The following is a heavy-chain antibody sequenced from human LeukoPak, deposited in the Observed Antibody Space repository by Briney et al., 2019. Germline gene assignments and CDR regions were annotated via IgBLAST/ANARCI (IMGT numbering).Heavy chain of an antibody. V-gene: IGHV3-33*01. CDR3: ARGGFDETLPTSNCSSTSCYVGYFDY. CDR1: GFTFSSYG. D-gene: IGHD2-2*01. CDR2: IWYDGSNK. Sequence: GGSLRLSCAASGFTFSSYGMHWVRQAPGKGLEWVAVIWYDGSNKYYADSVKGRFTISRDNSKNTLYLQMNSLRAEDTAVYYCARGGFDETLPTSNCSSTSCYVGYFDYWGQGTLVTVSS. J-gene: IGHJ4*02.